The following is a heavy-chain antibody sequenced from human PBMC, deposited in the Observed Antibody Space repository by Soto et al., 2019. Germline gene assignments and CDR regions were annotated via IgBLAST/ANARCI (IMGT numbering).Heavy chain of an antibody. V-gene: IGHV1-69*13. CDR3: AGSGSYYKVPYNWFDP. Sequence: VASVKVSCKASGGTFSSYAISWVRQAPGQGLEWMGGIIPIFGTANYAQKFQGRVTITADESTTTAYMELSSLRSEDTAVYYCAGSGSYYKVPYNWFDPWGQGTLVTVSS. CDR2: IIPIFGTA. J-gene: IGHJ5*02. CDR1: GGTFSSYA. D-gene: IGHD3-10*01.